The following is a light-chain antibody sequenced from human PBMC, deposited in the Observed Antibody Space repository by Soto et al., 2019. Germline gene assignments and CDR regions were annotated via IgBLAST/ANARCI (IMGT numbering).Light chain of an antibody. CDR3: GTWDNSLSVVV. J-gene: IGLJ2*01. CDR2: DNY. V-gene: IGLV1-51*01. Sequence: QAVLTQPPSVSAAPGQEVTISCSGNSFNIGRSYVSWYQQLPGTAPKLLIYDNYKRPSGIPDRFSGSKSGTSATLGISGLQTGDEADYYCGTWDNSLSVVVFGGETKLTVL. CDR1: SFNIGRSY.